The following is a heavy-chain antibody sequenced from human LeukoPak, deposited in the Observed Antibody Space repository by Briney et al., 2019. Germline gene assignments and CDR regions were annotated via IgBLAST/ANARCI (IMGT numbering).Heavy chain of an antibody. CDR3: AKGDIVVVPAVKLRVGMDV. J-gene: IGHJ6*04. CDR2: ISYDGSNK. D-gene: IGHD2-2*01. Sequence: GRSLRLSCAASGFTFSSYGMHWVRQAPGKGLEWVAVISYDGSNKYYADSVKGRFTISRDNSKNTPYLQMNSLRAEDTAVYYCAKGDIVVVPAVKLRVGMDVWGKGTTVTVSS. V-gene: IGHV3-30*18. CDR1: GFTFSSYG.